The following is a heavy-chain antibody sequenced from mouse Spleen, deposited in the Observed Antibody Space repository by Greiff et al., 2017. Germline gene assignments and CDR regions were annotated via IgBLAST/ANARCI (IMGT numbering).Heavy chain of an antibody. CDR1: GYTFTSYW. CDR3: ARSYYYGSSPYWYFDV. D-gene: IGHD1-1*01. J-gene: IGHJ1*01. CDR2: IDPSDSYT. Sequence: QVQLQQSGAELVKPGASVKLSCKASGYTFTSYWMQWVKQRPGQGLEWIGEIDPSDSYTNYNQKFKGKATLTVDTSSSTAYMQLSSLTSEDSAVYYCARSYYYGSSPYWYFDVWGAGTTVTVSS. V-gene: IGHV1-50*01.